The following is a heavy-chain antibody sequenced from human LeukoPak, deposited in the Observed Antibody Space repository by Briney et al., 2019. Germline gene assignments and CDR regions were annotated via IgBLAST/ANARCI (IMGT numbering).Heavy chain of an antibody. J-gene: IGHJ4*02. CDR1: GFTFSTYG. V-gene: IGHV3-23*01. CDR2: VSNSGDST. D-gene: IGHD2-2*01. Sequence: PGGSLRLSCAASGFTFSTYGMTWVRQSPGKGLEWVSVVSNSGDSTLYVDSVKGRFTISRDNSKNTLYLQMNNLRADDTAVYYCAKGRSNTYSAIDYWGQGTLVTVSS. CDR3: AKGRSNTYSAIDY.